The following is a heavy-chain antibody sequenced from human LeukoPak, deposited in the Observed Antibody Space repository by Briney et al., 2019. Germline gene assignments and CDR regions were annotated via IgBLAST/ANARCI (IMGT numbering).Heavy chain of an antibody. CDR1: GGSICSYY. J-gene: IGHJ5*02. V-gene: IGHV4-59*01. Sequence: NPSETLSLTCTVSGGSICSYYWSWIRQPPGKGLEWIGYINYSGTTNYNPSLKSRVTMSVDTSKNQFSLRLSSVTAADTAVYYCARGIMMVGPWGQGTLVNVSS. D-gene: IGHD3-16*01. CDR3: ARGIMMVGP. CDR2: INYSGTT.